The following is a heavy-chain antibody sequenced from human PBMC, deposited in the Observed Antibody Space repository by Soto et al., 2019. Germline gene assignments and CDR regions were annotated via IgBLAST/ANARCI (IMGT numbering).Heavy chain of an antibody. CDR3: ARHLRYYDSSGWHY. Sequence: ASVKVSCKASGYTFTSYGISWVRQAPGQGLEWMGWISAYNGNTNYAQKLQGRVTMTTDTSTSTAYMELRSLRSDDTAVYYCARHLRYYDSSGWHYWGQGTLVTVSS. CDR1: GYTFTSYG. J-gene: IGHJ4*02. D-gene: IGHD3-22*01. CDR2: ISAYNGNT. V-gene: IGHV1-18*01.